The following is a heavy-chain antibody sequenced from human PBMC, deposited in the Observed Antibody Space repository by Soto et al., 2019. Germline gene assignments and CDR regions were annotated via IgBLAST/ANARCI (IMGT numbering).Heavy chain of an antibody. CDR2: IYYSGST. D-gene: IGHD1-20*01. CDR1: GYS. J-gene: IGHJ5*02. V-gene: IGHV4-31*02. Sequence: GYSWSWIRQPPGKGLEWIGYIYYSGSTYYNPSLKSRVTISVDTSKNQFSLKLSSVTAADTAVYYCARVGGINWFDPWGQGTLVTVSS. CDR3: ARVGGINWFDP.